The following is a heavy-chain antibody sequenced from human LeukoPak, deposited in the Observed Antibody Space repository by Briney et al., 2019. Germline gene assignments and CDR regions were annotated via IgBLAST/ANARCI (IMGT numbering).Heavy chain of an antibody. CDR3: AKGLIVVVVAAEWYLDL. CDR1: GFTFSIYA. V-gene: IGHV3-23*01. D-gene: IGHD2-15*01. CDR2: LSGSGGSK. Sequence: GGSLSLSCAASGFTFSIYAMSCVPQAQGKALECVSALSGSGGSKYYEDSVKRRFTISRDNSNDTLYLQMNSLRDEDTAVYYCAKGLIVVVVAAEWYLDLWGGGTVVSVS. J-gene: IGHJ2*01.